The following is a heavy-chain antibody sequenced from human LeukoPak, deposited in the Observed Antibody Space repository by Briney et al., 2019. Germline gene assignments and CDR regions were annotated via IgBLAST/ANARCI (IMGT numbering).Heavy chain of an antibody. CDR2: IDGDGRGT. V-gene: IGHV3-74*01. CDR1: GFTFSSYW. CDR3: ARTYYASGNYYFLGY. D-gene: IGHD3-10*01. Sequence: GGSLRLSCAASGFTFSSYWMHWVRQTPGKGLVWLSRIDGDGRGTSYADSVKGRFTISRDNAKNTLYLQMNSLRAEDTAVYYCARTYYASGNYYFLGYWGRGTLVTVSS. J-gene: IGHJ4*02.